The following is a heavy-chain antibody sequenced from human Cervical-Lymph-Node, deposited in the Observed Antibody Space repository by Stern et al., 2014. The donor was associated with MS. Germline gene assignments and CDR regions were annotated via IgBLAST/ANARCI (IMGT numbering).Heavy chain of an antibody. V-gene: IGHV5-51*01. J-gene: IGHJ4*02. Sequence: EVQLVQSGAEVKKPGESLKLSCKLSGYSFTIYYIAWVRQMPGKGLEWMVVIYPYDSDTTYSPSFQGQVTISADKSITTAYLQWSSLRASDTAMYYCARHVQGFDYWGQGTLVTVSS. CDR1: GYSFTIYY. CDR3: ARHVQGFDY. CDR2: IYPYDSDT.